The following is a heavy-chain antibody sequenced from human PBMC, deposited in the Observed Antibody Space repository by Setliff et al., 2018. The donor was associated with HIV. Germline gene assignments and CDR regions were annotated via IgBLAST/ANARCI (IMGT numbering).Heavy chain of an antibody. CDR3: ARRPMVRGFGRYYFDY. Sequence: SETLSLTCSVSGGSIGGYSWGWIRQSPGKGLEWIGYIYPSTSANYNPSLKSRVRILLDTSKDQFSLRLTSVTAADTAVYFCARRPMVRGFGRYYFDYWGQGTLVTVSS. J-gene: IGHJ4*02. CDR2: IYPSTSA. D-gene: IGHD3-10*01. V-gene: IGHV4-4*09. CDR1: GGSIGGYS.